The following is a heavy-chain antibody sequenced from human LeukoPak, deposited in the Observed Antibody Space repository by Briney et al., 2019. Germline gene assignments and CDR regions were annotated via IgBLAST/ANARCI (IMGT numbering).Heavy chain of an antibody. D-gene: IGHD2-2*01. Sequence: ASVKVSCKASGGTFSSCAISWVRQAPGQGLEWMGGIIPIFGTANYAQKFQGRVTITADESTSTAYMELSSLRSEDTAVYYCARDKSVVPAASKRTRHSSLGWFDPWGQGTLVTVSS. J-gene: IGHJ5*02. V-gene: IGHV1-69*13. CDR2: IIPIFGTA. CDR3: ARDKSVVPAASKRTRHSSLGWFDP. CDR1: GGTFSSCA.